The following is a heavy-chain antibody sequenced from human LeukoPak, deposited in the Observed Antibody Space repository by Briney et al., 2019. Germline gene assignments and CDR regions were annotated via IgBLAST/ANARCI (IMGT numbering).Heavy chain of an antibody. D-gene: IGHD3-10*01. Sequence: SETLSLTCVVSGYSISSGYYWGWIRQPPGKGLEWIGSIYHSGSTYYNPSLKSRVTISVDTSKNQFSLKLSSVTAADTAVYYCARRCITMVRGVQKNWFDPWGQGTLVTVSS. CDR1: GYSISSGYY. V-gene: IGHV4-38-2*01. CDR3: ARRCITMVRGVQKNWFDP. J-gene: IGHJ5*02. CDR2: IYHSGST.